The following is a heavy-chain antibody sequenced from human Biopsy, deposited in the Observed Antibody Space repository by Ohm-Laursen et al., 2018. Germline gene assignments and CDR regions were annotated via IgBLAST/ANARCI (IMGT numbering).Heavy chain of an antibody. CDR1: GESSSGYF. V-gene: IGHV4-34*01. CDR3: ARGSGYFKLDV. Sequence: TLTLTCAVNGESSSGYFWNWIRQPPGKGLEWIGEINQSGSTKYNPSLKRRATLSADSSNSQFLLRLTSVTAADTAIYYCARGSGYFKLDVWGQGTTVTVSS. D-gene: IGHD5-12*01. CDR2: INQSGST. J-gene: IGHJ6*02.